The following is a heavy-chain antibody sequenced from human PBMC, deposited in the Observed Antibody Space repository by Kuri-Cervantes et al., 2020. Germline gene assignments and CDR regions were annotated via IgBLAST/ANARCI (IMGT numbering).Heavy chain of an antibody. CDR1: GFTFSSYW. CDR2: INQDGSKK. CDR3: AKDKGKVVAATPDY. J-gene: IGHJ4*02. V-gene: IGHV3-7*03. Sequence: GGSLRLSCAASGFTFSSYWMSWVRQAPGKGLEWVANINQDGSKKYYVDSVKGRFTISRDNAKNSLYLQMNSPRAEDTALYYCAKDKGKVVAATPDYWGQGTLVTVSS. D-gene: IGHD2-15*01.